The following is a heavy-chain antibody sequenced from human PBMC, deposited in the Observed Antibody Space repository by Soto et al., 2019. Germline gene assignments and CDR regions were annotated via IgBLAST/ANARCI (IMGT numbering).Heavy chain of an antibody. CDR3: MRAYSYGYPSGSYYFDY. CDR1: GFTFDNYG. V-gene: IGHV3-9*01. D-gene: IGHD3-16*01. Sequence: EVQVVESGGGLVQPGRSLRLSCATSGFTFDNYGMHWVRQAPGKGLEWVSSISWNGDSSGYADSVRGRFTVSRDNAKNSLYMQMDSLRPEYTAFCSCMRAYSYGYPSGSYYFDYWGQGTLVTVSS. J-gene: IGHJ4*02. CDR2: ISWNGDSS.